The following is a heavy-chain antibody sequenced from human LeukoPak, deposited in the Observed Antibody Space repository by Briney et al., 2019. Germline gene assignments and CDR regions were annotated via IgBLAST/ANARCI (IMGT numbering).Heavy chain of an antibody. Sequence: ASVKVSCKVSGYTLTELSMHWVRQAPGKGLEWMGGFDPEDGDTIYAQKFQGRVTMTEDTSTDTAYMELSSLRSEDTAVYYCATWAAVRGYSSSWYEYYFDYWGQGTLVTVSS. V-gene: IGHV1-24*01. CDR3: ATWAAVRGYSSSWYEYYFDY. J-gene: IGHJ4*02. D-gene: IGHD6-13*01. CDR2: FDPEDGDT. CDR1: GYTLTELS.